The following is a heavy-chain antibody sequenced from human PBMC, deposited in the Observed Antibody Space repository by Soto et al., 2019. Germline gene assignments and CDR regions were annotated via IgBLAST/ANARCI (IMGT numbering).Heavy chain of an antibody. CDR3: ARTHKSIAVGAFDI. CDR1: KFTFSDYG. CDR2: IWYDGSNK. J-gene: IGHJ3*02. V-gene: IGHV3-33*01. Sequence: QVQLVESGGGVVQPGRSLRLSCAASKFTFSDYGMHWVRQAPGKGLEWVAVIWYDGSNKYYADSGKGRFTISRDNSNNTLYLQMNSLRAEDTAVYYCARTHKSIAVGAFDIWGQGTMVTVSS. D-gene: IGHD6-19*01.